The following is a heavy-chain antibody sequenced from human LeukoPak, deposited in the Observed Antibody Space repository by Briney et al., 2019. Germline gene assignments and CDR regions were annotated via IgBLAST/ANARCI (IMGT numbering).Heavy chain of an antibody. CDR2: AYHTGST. Sequence: SETLSLPCTVSGVSLSSHYWSWIRQPPGKGLEWIGYAYHTGSTSSNPSLKSRATMSVDTSKNQFSLRLTSLTAADTAVYYCARDFQRLGSDAFDFWGQGTMVTVSS. CDR1: GVSLSSHY. J-gene: IGHJ3*01. V-gene: IGHV4-59*11. D-gene: IGHD2-15*01. CDR3: ARDFQRLGSDAFDF.